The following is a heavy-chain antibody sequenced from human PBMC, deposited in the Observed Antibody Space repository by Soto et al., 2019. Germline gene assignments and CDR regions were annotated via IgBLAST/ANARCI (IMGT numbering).Heavy chain of an antibody. Sequence: SGPTLVNPTQTLTLTCTFSRFSLSTSGMCVSWIRQPPGKALEWLARIDWDDDKYYSTSLKTRLTISKDTSKNQVVLTMTNMDPVDTATYYCARIRHGTTYFDYWGQGTLVTVSS. CDR1: RFSLSTSGMC. D-gene: IGHD4-4*01. CDR3: ARIRHGTTYFDY. V-gene: IGHV2-70*11. J-gene: IGHJ4*02. CDR2: IDWDDDK.